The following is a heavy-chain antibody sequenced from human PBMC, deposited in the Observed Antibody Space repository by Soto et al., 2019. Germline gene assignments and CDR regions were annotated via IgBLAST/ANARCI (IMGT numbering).Heavy chain of an antibody. D-gene: IGHD5-12*01. CDR2: NIPIFGTA. Sequence: QVQLVQSGAEVKKPGSSVKVSCKASGGTFSSYAISWVRQAPGQGLEWIGGNIPIFGTANYAQKIQGRVTITPDESTSTAYLELTSLRSEDTAAYYCARARVSEVATRDYWYFDLWGRGTLVTVSS. J-gene: IGHJ2*01. CDR1: GGTFSSYA. CDR3: ARARVSEVATRDYWYFDL. V-gene: IGHV1-69*01.